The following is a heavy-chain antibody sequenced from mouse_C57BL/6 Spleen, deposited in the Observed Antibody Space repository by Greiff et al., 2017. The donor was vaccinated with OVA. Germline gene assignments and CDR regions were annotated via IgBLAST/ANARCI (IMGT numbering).Heavy chain of an antibody. CDR1: GFNIKDDY. Sequence: EVQLQQSGAELVRPGASVKLSCTASGFNIKDDYMHWVKQRPEQGLEWIGWIDPENGDTEYASKFQGQDTITADTSSNTAYLQLRSLTSEDTAVYYCTTRFAYWGQGTLVTVSA. CDR3: TTRFAY. J-gene: IGHJ3*01. V-gene: IGHV14-4*01. CDR2: IDPENGDT.